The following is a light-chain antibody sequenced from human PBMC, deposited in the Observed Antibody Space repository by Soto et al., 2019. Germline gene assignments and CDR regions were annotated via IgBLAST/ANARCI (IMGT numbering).Light chain of an antibody. J-gene: IGKJ3*01. CDR3: QQFSSYPRT. CDR1: QGISSA. V-gene: IGKV1-13*02. Sequence: AIQLTQSPSSLSASVGDRVTITCRASQGISSALAWYQQKPGKTPKLLIYDASSLEIGVPSRFSGSGSGTDFTRTITSLQPEDVATYYCQQFSSYPRTFGPGTKVDIK. CDR2: DAS.